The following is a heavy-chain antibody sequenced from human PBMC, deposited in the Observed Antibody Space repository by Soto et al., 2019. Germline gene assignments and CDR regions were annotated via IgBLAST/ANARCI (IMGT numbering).Heavy chain of an antibody. CDR3: AKDRRAGRTAAFYFDF. J-gene: IGHJ4*02. CDR1: GFKFSNYA. V-gene: IGHV3-23*01. CDR2: ISATGGGT. Sequence: PGGSLRLSCAASGFKFSNYAMSWVRQAPGKGLEWVSLISATGGGTYYADSVKGRFTISRDNSHNTLYLQVHSLTAEDTAVYYCAKDRRAGRTAAFYFDFWGQGPQLTVSS.